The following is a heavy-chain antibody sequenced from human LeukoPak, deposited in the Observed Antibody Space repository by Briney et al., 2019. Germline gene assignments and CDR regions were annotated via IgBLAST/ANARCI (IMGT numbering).Heavy chain of an antibody. CDR1: GFTFSSYS. CDR3: ARDGGHSYGNTRHT. D-gene: IGHD5-18*01. V-gene: IGHV3-21*01. CDR2: ISSSSSDI. J-gene: IGHJ5*02. Sequence: GGSLRLSCAASGFTFSSYSMNWVRQAPGKGLEWVSSISSSSSDIYYADSVKGRFTISRDNAKNSLYLQMNSLRAEDTAVYYCARDGGHSYGNTRHTWGQGTLLTVSS.